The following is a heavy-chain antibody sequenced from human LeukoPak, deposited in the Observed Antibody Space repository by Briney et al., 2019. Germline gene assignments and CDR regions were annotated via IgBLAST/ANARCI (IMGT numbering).Heavy chain of an antibody. CDR3: ARADNWNLYWYFDL. D-gene: IGHD1-20*01. J-gene: IGHJ2*01. V-gene: IGHV4-59*12. CDR2: IYHSGST. Sequence: SETLSLTCTVSGGSISSYYWGWIRQPPGKGLEWIGYIYHSGSTYYNPSLTSRVTISVDRSKNQFSLNLSSVTAADTAVYYCARADNWNLYWYFDLWGRGTLVTVSS. CDR1: GGSISSYY.